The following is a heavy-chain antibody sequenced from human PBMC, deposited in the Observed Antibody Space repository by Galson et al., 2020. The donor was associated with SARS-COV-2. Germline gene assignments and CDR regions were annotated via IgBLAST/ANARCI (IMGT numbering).Heavy chain of an antibody. CDR1: GGTFSSYA. V-gene: IGHV1-69*06. CDR2: IIPIFGTA. CDR3: AGWTTVPPPYYYYGMDV. J-gene: IGHJ6*02. Sequence: SVKVSCKASGGTFSSYAISWVRQAPGQGLEWMGGIIPIFGTANYAQKFQGRVTITADKSTSTAYMELSSLRSEDTAVYYCAGWTTVPPPYYYYGMDVWGQGTTVTVSS. D-gene: IGHD4-17*01.